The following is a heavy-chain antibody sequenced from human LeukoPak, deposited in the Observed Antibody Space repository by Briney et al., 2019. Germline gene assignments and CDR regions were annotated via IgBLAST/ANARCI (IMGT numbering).Heavy chain of an antibody. CDR1: GFTFSSYY. Sequence: PGGSLRLSCAASGFTFSSYYMHWVRQAPGKGLMWVARINSDGSGTIYADSVKGRFTLSRDNAKNTVYLQMNSLRAEDTAVYFCSRGGYGHGFDIWGQGTMVTVSS. D-gene: IGHD5-18*01. CDR2: INSDGSGT. CDR3: SRGGYGHGFDI. J-gene: IGHJ3*02. V-gene: IGHV3-74*01.